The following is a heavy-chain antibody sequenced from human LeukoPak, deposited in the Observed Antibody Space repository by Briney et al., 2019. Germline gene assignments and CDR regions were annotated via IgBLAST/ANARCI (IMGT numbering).Heavy chain of an antibody. CDR1: GFTFSSYA. D-gene: IGHD3-16*01. CDR3: AKGPPGNYDYVWGNYSPILYYFDY. J-gene: IGHJ4*02. Sequence: QPGGSLRLSCAASGFTFSSYAMSWVRQAPGKGLEWVSVISGSGGRTYYADSVKGRLTNYGDNSKKTLYLQMTSLRAEHTAVYYCAKGPPGNYDYVWGNYSPILYYFDYCGQGTLVTVSS. V-gene: IGHV3-23*01. CDR2: ISGSGGRT.